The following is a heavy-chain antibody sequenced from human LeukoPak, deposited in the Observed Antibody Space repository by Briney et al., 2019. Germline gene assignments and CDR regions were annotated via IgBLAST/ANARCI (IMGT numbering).Heavy chain of an antibody. CDR1: GFNVSANY. V-gene: IGHV3-66*01. CDR2: MYSNGDT. Sequence: SGGSLRLSCVASGFNVSANYMTWVRQAPGKGLEWVSLMYSNGDTYYAESVKGRFTLSRDTSKNTLYLHMNSLRVEDTALYYCARDRGGYYYYPVDYWGQGILVTVSS. J-gene: IGHJ4*02. CDR3: ARDRGGYYYYPVDY. D-gene: IGHD3-22*01.